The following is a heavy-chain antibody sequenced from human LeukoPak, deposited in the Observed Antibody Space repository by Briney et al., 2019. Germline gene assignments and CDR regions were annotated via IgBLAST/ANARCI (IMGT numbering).Heavy chain of an antibody. D-gene: IGHD1/OR15-1a*01. Sequence: GGCLRLSCAASGFTFRSYGMHWVRQAPGKGLEWVTFIRYDGSNKYYADSVKGRFTISRDNSKNALYLQMNSLRPEDTAVYYCAKKRTAENYFDYWGQGTLVTVSS. CDR1: GFTFRSYG. V-gene: IGHV3-30*02. CDR2: IRYDGSNK. CDR3: AKKRTAENYFDY. J-gene: IGHJ4*02.